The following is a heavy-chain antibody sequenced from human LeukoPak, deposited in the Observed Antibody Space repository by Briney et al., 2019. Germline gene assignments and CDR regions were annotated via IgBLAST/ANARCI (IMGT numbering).Heavy chain of an antibody. V-gene: IGHV3-15*01. D-gene: IGHD5-12*01. J-gene: IGHJ4*02. Sequence: GGSLRLSCTASGFTFSTYSMNWVRQSPGKGLEWVGRIKSKTDGGTTDYAAPVKGRFTISRDDSKNTLHLQMNSLKTEDTAVYYCTTDYSGYDIYDYWGQGTLVTVSS. CDR1: GFTFSTYS. CDR3: TTDYSGYDIYDY. CDR2: IKSKTDGGTT.